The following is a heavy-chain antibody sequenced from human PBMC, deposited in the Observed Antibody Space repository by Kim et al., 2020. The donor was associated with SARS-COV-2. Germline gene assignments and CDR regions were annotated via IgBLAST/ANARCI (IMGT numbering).Heavy chain of an antibody. CDR2: IKSKTNGGTT. D-gene: IGHD2-21*02. J-gene: IGHJ6*02. CDR3: TSDLGDYCAGDCYSRV. V-gene: IGHV3-15*01. CDR1: GFTFSNAW. Sequence: GGSLRLSCAASGFTFSNAWMNWVRQAPGKGLEWVGRIKSKTNGGTTAYGAPVKGRFTISRDDSKNTMYLQMNSLKTEDTALYYCTSDLGDYCAGDCYSRVWGQGPTVTVSS.